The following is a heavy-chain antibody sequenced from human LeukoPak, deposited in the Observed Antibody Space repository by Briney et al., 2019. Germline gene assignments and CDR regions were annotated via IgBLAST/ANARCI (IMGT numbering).Heavy chain of an antibody. CDR3: AKDRFSSGWSD. CDR2: ISYDGSNK. Sequence: GRSLSLSCAASGFTFSSYGMHWVRQAPGKGLEWVAVISYDGSNKYYADSVKGRFTISRDNSRNTLYLQMNSLRAEDTAVYYCAKDRFSSGWSDWGQGTLVTVSS. CDR1: GFTFSSYG. V-gene: IGHV3-30*18. D-gene: IGHD6-19*01. J-gene: IGHJ4*02.